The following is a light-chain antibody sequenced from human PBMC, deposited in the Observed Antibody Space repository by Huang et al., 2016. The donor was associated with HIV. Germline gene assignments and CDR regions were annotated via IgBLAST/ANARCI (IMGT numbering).Light chain of an antibody. CDR2: AAS. V-gene: IGKV1-9*01. J-gene: IGKJ3*01. CDR3: QQLKTYPIT. Sequence: IQLTQSPSSLSASVGDRVTITCRASQGIGRYLVWYQQKPGKAPKLLIYAASTLQRGVPSMFSGSGSGTDFTLTIGSLQPEDFATYYCQQLKTYPITFGPGTQVDIK. CDR1: QGIGRY.